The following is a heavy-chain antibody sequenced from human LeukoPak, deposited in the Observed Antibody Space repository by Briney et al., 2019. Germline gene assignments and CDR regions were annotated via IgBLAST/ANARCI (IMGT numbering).Heavy chain of an antibody. CDR3: AKDEDYYESSGYYSYFDY. J-gene: IGHJ4*02. V-gene: IGHV3-23*01. Sequence: SGGSLRLSCAASGFTFSSYAMSWVRQAPGKGLEWVSAISGSGGSTYYADSVKGRFTISRDNPKNTLYLQMNSLRAEDTAVYYCAKDEDYYESSGYYSYFDYWGQGTLVTVSS. D-gene: IGHD3-22*01. CDR1: GFTFSSYA. CDR2: ISGSGGST.